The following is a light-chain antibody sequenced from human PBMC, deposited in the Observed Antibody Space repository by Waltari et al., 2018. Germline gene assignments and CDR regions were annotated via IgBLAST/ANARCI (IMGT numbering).Light chain of an antibody. CDR3: QTWGTDIRGV. J-gene: IGLJ3*02. Sequence: QLVLTQSPSVSASLGASVKLTCTLSSGHRSNAIAWHQQQPEKGPRYLMKVNSDGSHRKGDGIPDRFSGSSSGAERYLTISSLQSEDEADYYCQTWGTDIRGVFGGGTKLTVL. V-gene: IGLV4-69*01. CDR1: SGHRSNA. CDR2: VNSDGSH.